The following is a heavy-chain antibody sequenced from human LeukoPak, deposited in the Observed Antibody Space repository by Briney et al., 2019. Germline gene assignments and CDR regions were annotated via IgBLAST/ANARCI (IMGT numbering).Heavy chain of an antibody. CDR1: GFTFSSYE. CDR3: VREMGGYPFDH. J-gene: IGHJ4*02. V-gene: IGHV3-48*03. CDR2: ISSSGSTT. D-gene: IGHD5-12*01. Sequence: GGSLRLSCAASGFTFSSYEMNWVRQAPGKGLEWVSYISSSGSTTYYADSVKGRFTISRDNAKNSLYLQMNSLRAEDTAIYYCVREMGGYPFDHWGQGTLVTVSS.